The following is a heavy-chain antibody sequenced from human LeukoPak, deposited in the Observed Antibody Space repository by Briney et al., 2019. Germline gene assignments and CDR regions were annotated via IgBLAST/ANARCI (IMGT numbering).Heavy chain of an antibody. J-gene: IGHJ4*02. D-gene: IGHD4-23*01. CDR1: GFTFSSYA. CDR3: ARVRVGKLIDY. CDR2: ISSNGGST. V-gene: IGHV3-64*01. Sequence: GGSLRLSCAASGFTFSSYAMHWVRQAPGKGLEYVSAISSNGGSTYYANSVKGRFTISRDNSKNTLYLQMGSLRAEDMAVYYCARVRVGKLIDYWGQGTLVTVSS.